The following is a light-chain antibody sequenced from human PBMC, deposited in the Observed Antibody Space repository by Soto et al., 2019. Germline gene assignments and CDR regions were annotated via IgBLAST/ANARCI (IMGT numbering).Light chain of an antibody. CDR1: SSDVGGYDY. CDR2: EVS. V-gene: IGLV2-14*01. CDR3: TSYGSSSSRGL. J-gene: IGLJ1*01. Sequence: LSQPASVSGCPGQSITISCTGTSSDVGGYDYVCCYQLDASKAPNLLIYEVSNGPSCVSNGFSGCKSGNTAALTISGLQAEAEADYYCTSYGSSSSRGLFGTGTKVTVL.